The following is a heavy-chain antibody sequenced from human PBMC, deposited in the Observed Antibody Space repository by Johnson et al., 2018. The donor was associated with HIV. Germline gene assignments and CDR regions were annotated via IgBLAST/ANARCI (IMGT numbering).Heavy chain of an antibody. CDR2: IKQDGSET. V-gene: IGHV3-7*01. CDR3: ARDGRDLATRGGFDI. Sequence: VQLVESGGGVVRPGGSLRLSCAASGFIFDDYGMSWLRQAPGKGLEWVANIKQDGSETNYVDSVKGRFTISRDNPKNSLYLQMNSLRPEDTAVYYCARDGRDLATRGGFDIWGPGTVVTVSS. CDR1: GFIFDDYG. D-gene: IGHD5-24*01. J-gene: IGHJ3*02.